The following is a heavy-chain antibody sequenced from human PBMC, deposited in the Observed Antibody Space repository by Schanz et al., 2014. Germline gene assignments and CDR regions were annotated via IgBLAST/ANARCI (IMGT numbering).Heavy chain of an antibody. J-gene: IGHJ4*02. Sequence: EVQVVESGGGLVQPGGSLRLSCAASGFSFVDAWMSWVRQAPGRGLEWVATIKKDGSEKYNVDAVKGRFTISRDNAKKSLFLQLNSLRPEDTAVYYCARDPDPPIAAKGQNFDYWGQGTLVAVSS. CDR1: GFSFVDAW. D-gene: IGHD6-13*01. CDR2: IKKDGSEK. CDR3: ARDPDPPIAAKGQNFDY. V-gene: IGHV3-7*01.